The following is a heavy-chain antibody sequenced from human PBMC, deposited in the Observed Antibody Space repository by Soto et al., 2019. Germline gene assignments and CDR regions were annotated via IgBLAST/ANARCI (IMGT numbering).Heavy chain of an antibody. CDR1: GASINDGLYY. CDR3: ARGATP. V-gene: IGHV4-30-4*08. J-gene: IGHJ5*02. CDR2: ISYTGST. Sequence: VQVQESGPGLVKPSQTLYLTCTVSGASINDGLYYWSWIRQPPGKGLEWVGFISYTGSTTYNPSLKNRVIISKDTSKNLFSLTLSAVTAADTAVYYCARGATPGGQGTLVTVSS.